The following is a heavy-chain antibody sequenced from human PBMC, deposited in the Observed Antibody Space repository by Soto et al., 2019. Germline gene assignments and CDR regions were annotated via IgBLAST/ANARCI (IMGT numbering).Heavy chain of an antibody. Sequence: QVQLVQSGAEVKTPGSSVKVSCTASGDTFNFYTLSWVRQAPGQGLAWMGRIIPMLGMSNYAQKFQGRVTMIADKSTRTVYMVLSGLRSEDTALYYCATNYGSGSTHFDNWGQGTLVTVSS. J-gene: IGHJ4*02. V-gene: IGHV1-69*02. CDR2: IIPMLGMS. CDR3: ATNYGSGSTHFDN. D-gene: IGHD3-10*01. CDR1: GDTFNFYT.